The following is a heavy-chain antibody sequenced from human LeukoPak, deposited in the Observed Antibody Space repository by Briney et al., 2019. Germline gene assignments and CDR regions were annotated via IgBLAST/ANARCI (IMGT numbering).Heavy chain of an antibody. CDR3: ASPRDGGIVQHYFDY. D-gene: IGHD4-23*01. Sequence: SVKVSCKASGGTFSSYAISWVRQAPGQGLEWMGRIIPNLGIANYAQKFQGRVTITADKSTSTAYMELSSLRSEDTAVYYCASPRDGGIVQHYFDYWGQGTLVTVSS. V-gene: IGHV1-69*04. CDR2: IIPNLGIA. J-gene: IGHJ4*02. CDR1: GGTFSSYA.